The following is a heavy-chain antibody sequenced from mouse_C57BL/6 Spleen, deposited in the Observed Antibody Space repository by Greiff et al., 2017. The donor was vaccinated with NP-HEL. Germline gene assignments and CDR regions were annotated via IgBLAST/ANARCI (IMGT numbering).Heavy chain of an antibody. Sequence: QVQLKQSGPELVKPGASVKISCKASGYAFSSSWMNWVKQRPGKGLEWIGRIYPGDGDTNYNGKFKGKATLTADKSSSTAYMQLSSLTSEDSAVYFCARERDGSSYGFDVWGTGTTVTVSS. CDR2: IYPGDGDT. CDR1: GYAFSSSW. D-gene: IGHD1-1*01. V-gene: IGHV1-82*01. J-gene: IGHJ1*03. CDR3: ARERDGSSYGFDV.